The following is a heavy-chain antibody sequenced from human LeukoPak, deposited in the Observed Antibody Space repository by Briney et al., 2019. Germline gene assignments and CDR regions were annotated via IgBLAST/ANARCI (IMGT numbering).Heavy chain of an antibody. D-gene: IGHD6-13*01. J-gene: IGHJ4*02. CDR3: ARGPAPYSSTPADY. CDR2: IWYDGSNK. V-gene: IGHV3-33*01. Sequence: AGRSLRLSCAASGFTFSSYGMHWVRQAPGKGLEWVAVIWYDGSNKYYADSVEGRSTISRDNSKNTLYLQMNSLRAEDTAVYYCARGPAPYSSTPADYWGQGTLVTVSS. CDR1: GFTFSSYG.